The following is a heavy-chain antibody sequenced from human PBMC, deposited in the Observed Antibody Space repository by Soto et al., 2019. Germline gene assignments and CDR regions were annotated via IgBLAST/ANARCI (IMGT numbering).Heavy chain of an antibody. D-gene: IGHD3-10*01. J-gene: IGHJ6*02. V-gene: IGHV1-8*01. CDR3: ARGHPTYYYGSGSYSLSSNYYGMDV. CDR2: MNPNSGNT. Sequence: QVQLVQSGAEVKKPGASVKVSCKASGYTFTSYDINWVRQATGQGLEWMGWMNPNSGNTGYAQKFQGRVTMTRNTSISTAYMELSSLRSEDTAVYYCARGHPTYYYGSGSYSLSSNYYGMDVWGQGTTVTVSS. CDR1: GYTFTSYD.